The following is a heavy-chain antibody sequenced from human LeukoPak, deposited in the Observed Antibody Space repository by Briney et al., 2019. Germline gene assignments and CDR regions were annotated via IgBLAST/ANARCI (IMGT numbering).Heavy chain of an antibody. CDR1: GYTFTTYW. V-gene: IGHV5-51*01. CDR2: IYPGDSDT. J-gene: IGHJ4*02. Sequence: GESLKVSCKGSGYTFTTYWIGWVRQMPGRGLEWMGIIYPGDSDTRYSPSFQGQVTISADKSISTAYLQWSSLTASDTAMYYCARRLAWELLDYWGQGTLVTVSS. D-gene: IGHD1-26*01. CDR3: ARRLAWELLDY.